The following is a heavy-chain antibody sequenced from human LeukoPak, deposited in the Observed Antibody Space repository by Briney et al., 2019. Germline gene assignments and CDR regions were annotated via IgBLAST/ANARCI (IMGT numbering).Heavy chain of an antibody. CDR2: INAGNGNT. CDR1: GYTFTTYA. J-gene: IGHJ4*02. Sequence: ASVKVSCTASGYTFTTYALHWVRQAPGQRLEWMGWINAGNGNTKYSQKFQGRVTLTRDTSASTAYMELSSLRSEDTAVYYCARGEKVLDYFDYWGQGTLVTVSS. D-gene: IGHD3-16*01. CDR3: ARGEKVLDYFDY. V-gene: IGHV1-3*01.